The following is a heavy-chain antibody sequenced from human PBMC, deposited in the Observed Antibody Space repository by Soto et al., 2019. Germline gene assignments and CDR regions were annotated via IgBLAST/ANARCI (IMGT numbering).Heavy chain of an antibody. Sequence: EVQLLESGGGLVQPGGSLRLSCAASGFTFNSYAMTWVRQGPGKGLEWVSGISVNGGSTHYAGSVKGRFTISRDNSKNALSLQVNSLRAEDTAVYYCAKSLSTGTGDAFDIWGQGTMVTVSS. D-gene: IGHD1-1*01. CDR2: ISVNGGST. CDR1: GFTFNSYA. CDR3: AKSLSTGTGDAFDI. V-gene: IGHV3-23*01. J-gene: IGHJ3*02.